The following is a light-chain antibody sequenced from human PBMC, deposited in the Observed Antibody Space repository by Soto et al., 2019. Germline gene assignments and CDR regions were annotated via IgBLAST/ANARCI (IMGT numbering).Light chain of an antibody. V-gene: IGLV3-9*01. J-gene: IGLJ3*02. Sequence: SYELTQPLSVSVPLGQTASITCGGNNIGTRIVHWYQQKPGQAPVLVVYRDSNRPSGIPERFSGSNSGNTATLTISRAQAGDEADYYCHVWDSSTAVFGGGTKLTVL. CDR2: RDS. CDR1: NIGTRI. CDR3: HVWDSSTAV.